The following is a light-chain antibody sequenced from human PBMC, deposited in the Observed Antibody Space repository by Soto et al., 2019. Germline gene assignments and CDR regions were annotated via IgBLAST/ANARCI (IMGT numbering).Light chain of an antibody. CDR3: AAWDDSRYGVV. CDR2: RSD. J-gene: IGLJ2*01. CDR1: SSNIGSNH. Sequence: QSVLTQSPSASGTPGQRVIIACSGSSSNIGSNHVNWYRHLPGAAPKLLIFRSDQRPSGVPDRFSGSKSGTTASLAISGLQSGDEADYYCAAWDDSRYGVVFGGGNKVTVL. V-gene: IGLV1-44*01.